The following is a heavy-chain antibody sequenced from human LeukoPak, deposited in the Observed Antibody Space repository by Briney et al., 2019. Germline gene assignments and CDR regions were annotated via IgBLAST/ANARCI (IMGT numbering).Heavy chain of an antibody. Sequence: GGSLRLSCTTSGFTFSNYWMSWVRQAPGKGLEWVSYISSSGRTIYYADSVKGRFTISRDNAKNSLYLQMNILRAEDTAVYYCARDSDSSGSFDYWGQGTLVTVSS. CDR2: ISSSGRTI. V-gene: IGHV3-48*04. J-gene: IGHJ4*02. CDR1: GFTFSNYW. D-gene: IGHD3-22*01. CDR3: ARDSDSSGSFDY.